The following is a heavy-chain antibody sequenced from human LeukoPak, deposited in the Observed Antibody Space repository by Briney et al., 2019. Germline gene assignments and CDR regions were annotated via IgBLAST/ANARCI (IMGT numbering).Heavy chain of an antibody. CDR1: GYVFGTYW. V-gene: IGHV5-51*01. J-gene: IGHJ4*02. CDR3: ARHDYAPDF. Sequence: GESLKISCQTSGYVFGTYWIGWVCQTPEKGLEWMGVIFAGDSDTRYSPSFEGQVTIFVDKSISTVYSQWHNLRASDTGVYYCARHDYAPDFWGQGTLVTVSS. D-gene: IGHD4-17*01. CDR2: IFAGDSDT.